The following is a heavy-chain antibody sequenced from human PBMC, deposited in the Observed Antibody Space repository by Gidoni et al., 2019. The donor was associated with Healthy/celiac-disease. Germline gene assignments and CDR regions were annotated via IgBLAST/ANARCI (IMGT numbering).Heavy chain of an antibody. CDR2: INPNSGGT. Sequence: QVQLVQSGAEVKKPGASVKVSCKASGYTFTGYYMHWVRQAPGQGLEWMGWINPNSGGTNYAQKFQGWVTMTRDTSISTAYMELSRLRSDDTAVYYCARTSGYCSGGSCYYYGMDVWGQGTTVTVS. CDR3: ARTSGYCSGGSCYYYGMDV. CDR1: GYTFTGYY. D-gene: IGHD2-15*01. J-gene: IGHJ6*02. V-gene: IGHV1-2*04.